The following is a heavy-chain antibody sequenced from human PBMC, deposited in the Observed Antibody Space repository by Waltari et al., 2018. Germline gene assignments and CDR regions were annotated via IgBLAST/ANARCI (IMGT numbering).Heavy chain of an antibody. CDR2: ISTYNGNT. V-gene: IGHV1-18*01. D-gene: IGHD6-13*01. Sequence: QVQLVQSGAEVKKPGASVTVSCKASGYTFTSYGISWVRQAPGQGLEWMGWISTYNGNTTFARKLKGRVTMTTDTSTSTAYMELRSLRSDDTAVYYGAIDRIAAAGWFDPWGQGTLVTVSS. CDR3: AIDRIAAAGWFDP. CDR1: GYTFTSYG. J-gene: IGHJ5*02.